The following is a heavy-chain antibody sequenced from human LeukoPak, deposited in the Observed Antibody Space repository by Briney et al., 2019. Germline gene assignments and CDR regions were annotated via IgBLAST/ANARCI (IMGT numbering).Heavy chain of an antibody. CDR3: ASFSVPYRPDY. D-gene: IGHD3-10*01. Sequence: SETLSLTCTVSGVSISSYYWSWIRQPPGKGLEWIGYIYYSGSTNYNPSLKSRVTISVDTSKNQFSLKLSSVTAADTAVYYCASFSVPYRPDYWGQGTLVTVSS. J-gene: IGHJ4*02. CDR2: IYYSGST. CDR1: GVSISSYY. V-gene: IGHV4-59*01.